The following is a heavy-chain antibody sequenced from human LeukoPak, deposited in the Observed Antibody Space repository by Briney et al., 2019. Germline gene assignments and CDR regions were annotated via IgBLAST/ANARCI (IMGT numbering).Heavy chain of an antibody. Sequence: PGGSLRLSCAASGFTFNTYSMSWVRQAPGKGLEWVSAISGSGGSTYYADSVKGRFTISRDNSKNTLYLQMNSLRAEDTAVYYCAKALVIPAQYYFDYWGQGTLVTVSS. CDR1: GFTFNTYS. CDR3: AKALVIPAQYYFDY. CDR2: ISGSGGST. D-gene: IGHD2-2*01. V-gene: IGHV3-23*01. J-gene: IGHJ4*02.